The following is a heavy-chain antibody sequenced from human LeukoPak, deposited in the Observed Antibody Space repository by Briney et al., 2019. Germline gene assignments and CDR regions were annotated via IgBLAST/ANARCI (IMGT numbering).Heavy chain of an antibody. J-gene: IGHJ4*02. D-gene: IGHD2-2*01. V-gene: IGHV3-30*02. CDR3: AKNHRDAGDY. CDR1: GFTFSNYS. CDR2: IHYDGSNE. Sequence: GGSLRLSCAASGFTFSNYSMNWVRQAPGKGLEWVAFIHYDGSNEYYADSVKGRFTISRDDSRNTLYLQMNSLRAEDTALYYCAKNHRDAGDYWGQGTLVTVSS.